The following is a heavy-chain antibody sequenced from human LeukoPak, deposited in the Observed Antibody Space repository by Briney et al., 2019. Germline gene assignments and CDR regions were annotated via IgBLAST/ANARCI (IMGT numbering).Heavy chain of an antibody. CDR1: GFTFSSYA. J-gene: IGHJ4*02. CDR3: AVIVPGSYFDY. V-gene: IGHV3-33*08. Sequence: PGGSLRLSCAASGFTFSSYAMSWVRQAPGKGLEWVAVIWYDGSNKYYADSVKGRFTISRDNSKNTLYLQMNSLRAEDTAVYYCAVIVPGSYFDYWGQGTLVTVSS. CDR2: IWYDGSNK. D-gene: IGHD3-22*01.